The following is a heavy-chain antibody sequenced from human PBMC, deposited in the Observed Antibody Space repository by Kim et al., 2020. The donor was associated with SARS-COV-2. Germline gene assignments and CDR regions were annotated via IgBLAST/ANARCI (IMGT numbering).Heavy chain of an antibody. CDR2: IYYSGST. CDR3: ARFLWFGEGYYYYGMDV. D-gene: IGHD3-10*01. Sequence: SETLSLTCTVSGGSISSYYWSWIRQPPGKGLEWIGYIYYSGSTNYNPSLKSRVTISVDTSKNQFSLKLSSVTAADTAVYYCARFLWFGEGYYYYGMDVWGQGTTVTVSS. V-gene: IGHV4-59*13. J-gene: IGHJ6*02. CDR1: GGSISSYY.